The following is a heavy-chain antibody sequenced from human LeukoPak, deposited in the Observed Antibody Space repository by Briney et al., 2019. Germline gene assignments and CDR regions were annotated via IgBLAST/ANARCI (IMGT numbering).Heavy chain of an antibody. CDR1: GGSINSYY. Sequence: SETLSLTCTVSGGSINSYYWSWIRQPPGKGLGWLGYIYASGSTNYNPSLKSRVTISVDTSKNQFSLKVNSVTAADTAVYYCARLNRDFWTGYTYDNWGQGTLVTVSS. D-gene: IGHD3/OR15-3a*01. CDR2: IYASGST. CDR3: ARLNRDFWTGYTYDN. J-gene: IGHJ4*02. V-gene: IGHV4-4*09.